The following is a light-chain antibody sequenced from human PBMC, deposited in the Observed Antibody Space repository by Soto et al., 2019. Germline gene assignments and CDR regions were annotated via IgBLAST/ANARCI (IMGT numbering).Light chain of an antibody. J-gene: IGLJ1*01. V-gene: IGLV2-23*01. CDR1: SSTVGSYDL. CDR2: EDS. Sequence: HLAAVSRSTRPSIPIPRSESSSTVGSYDLVSWYQPLPCKAPRVMIYEDSKRPSGLSDRFSGCKSGTTASLTISGLRAEEEADYYCSSYAGRSRYVFGTGTKVTVL. CDR3: SSYAGRSRYV.